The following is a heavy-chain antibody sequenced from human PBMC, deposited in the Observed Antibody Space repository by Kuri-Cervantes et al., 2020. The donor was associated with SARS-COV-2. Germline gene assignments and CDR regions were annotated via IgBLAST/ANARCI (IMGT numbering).Heavy chain of an antibody. D-gene: IGHD3-10*01. Sequence: ASVKVSCKASGGTFSSYAISWVRQAPGQGLEWMGIINPSGGSTSYAQKFQGRVTMTRDTSTSTVYMELSSLRSEDTAVYYCARDLYYYGSGSYKGAFDIWGQGTMVTVSS. CDR2: INPSGGST. V-gene: IGHV1-46*01. J-gene: IGHJ3*02. CDR1: GGTFSSYA. CDR3: ARDLYYYGSGSYKGAFDI.